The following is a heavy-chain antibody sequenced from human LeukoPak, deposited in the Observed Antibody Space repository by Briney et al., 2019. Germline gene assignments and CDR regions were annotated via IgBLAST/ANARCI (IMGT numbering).Heavy chain of an antibody. J-gene: IGHJ4*02. CDR3: AKSYYDFLFDY. V-gene: IGHV3-23*01. CDR2: ISGSGGST. CDR1: GFTFSSYA. D-gene: IGHD3-3*01. Sequence: GXXLRLSCAASGFTFSSYAMSWVRQAPGKGLEWVSAISGSGGSTYYADSVKGRFTISRDNSKNTLYLQMNSLRAEDTAVYYCAKSYYDFLFDYWGQGTLVTVSS.